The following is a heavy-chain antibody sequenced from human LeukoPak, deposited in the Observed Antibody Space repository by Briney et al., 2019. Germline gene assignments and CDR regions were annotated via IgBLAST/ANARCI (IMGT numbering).Heavy chain of an antibody. J-gene: IGHJ4*02. CDR3: ARDFYGDYSADY. D-gene: IGHD4-17*01. CDR2: INPSGGSP. CDR1: GYTFTSYH. Sequence: ASVKVSCKASGYTFTSYHLHWVRQAPGQGLEWMGIINPSGGSPNYAQKFQGRVTMTRDMSTSTVNMELSSLRSEDTAVYYCARDFYGDYSADYWGQGTLVTVSS. V-gene: IGHV1-46*01.